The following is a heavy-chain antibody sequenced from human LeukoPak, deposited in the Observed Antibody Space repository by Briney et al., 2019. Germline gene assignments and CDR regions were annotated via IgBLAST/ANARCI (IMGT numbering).Heavy chain of an antibody. CDR1: GFTFSDTW. CDR2: IRSDGSDT. J-gene: IGHJ3*02. Sequence: GGSLRLSCAASGFTFSDTWMHWVRQAPGEGLVWVSRIRSDGSDTRYAESVKGRFTISRDNAKNTLYLQMNSLRAEDTAVYYCARALGSGSYVLKAFDIWGQGTMVTASS. CDR3: ARALGSGSYVLKAFDI. D-gene: IGHD1-26*01. V-gene: IGHV3-74*01.